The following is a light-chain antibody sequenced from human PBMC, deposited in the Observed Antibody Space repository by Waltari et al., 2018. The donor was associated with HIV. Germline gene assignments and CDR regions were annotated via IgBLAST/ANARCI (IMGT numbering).Light chain of an antibody. CDR1: ESIGTS. Sequence: DIHMTQSPSSVSASVGDRVTITRRATESIGTSLAWYQQKPHRPPKLLMFDASRLQTGVPSRFSGSGSGTHFNLTISRLQPEDFATYFCHAHAFPHTFGRGTRLQI. CDR3: HAHAFPHT. V-gene: IGKV1-12*01. J-gene: IGKJ2*01. CDR2: DAS.